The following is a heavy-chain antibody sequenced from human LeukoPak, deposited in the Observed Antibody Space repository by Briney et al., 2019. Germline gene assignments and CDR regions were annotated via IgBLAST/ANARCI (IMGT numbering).Heavy chain of an antibody. Sequence: SETLSLTCTVSGGSISSNDYYWGWIRQPPGKGLEWIGSIYYVGSTYYNPSLKSRVIISVDTSMNQFSLKLSFVTTADTAVYYCARALGYCSGGSCTRGYNWFDPWGQGTLVTVPS. CDR3: ARALGYCSGGSCTRGYNWFDP. D-gene: IGHD2-15*01. CDR1: GGSISSNDYY. V-gene: IGHV4-39*01. J-gene: IGHJ5*02. CDR2: IYYVGST.